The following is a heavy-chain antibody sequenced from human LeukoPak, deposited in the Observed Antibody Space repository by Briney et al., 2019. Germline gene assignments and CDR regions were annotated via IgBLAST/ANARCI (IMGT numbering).Heavy chain of an antibody. CDR3: AKSFLIVYINSFDY. D-gene: IGHD3-9*01. CDR1: GFTFSSYA. J-gene: IGHJ4*02. V-gene: IGHV3-23*01. Sequence: GGSLRLSCAASGFTFSSYAMSWVRQAPGKGLEWVSAISGSGGSTYYADSVKGRFTISRDNSKNTLYLQMNSLRAEDTAVYYCAKSFLIVYINSFDYGAQEPRVTVSP. CDR2: ISGSGGST.